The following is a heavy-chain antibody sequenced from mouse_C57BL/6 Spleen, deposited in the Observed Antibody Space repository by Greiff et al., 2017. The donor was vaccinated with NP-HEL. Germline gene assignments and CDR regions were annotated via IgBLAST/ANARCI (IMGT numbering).Heavy chain of an antibody. D-gene: IGHD2-10*01. J-gene: IGHJ3*01. CDR2: IDPSDSYT. CDR3: AMPFYGNYPAWFAY. Sequence: QVQLQQPGAELVKPGASVKLSCKASGYTFTSYWMQWVKQRPGQGLEWIGEIDPSDSYTNYNQKFKGKATLTVDTSSSTAYMQLSSLTSEDSAVYYCAMPFYGNYPAWFAYWGQGTLVTVSA. CDR1: GYTFTSYW. V-gene: IGHV1-50*01.